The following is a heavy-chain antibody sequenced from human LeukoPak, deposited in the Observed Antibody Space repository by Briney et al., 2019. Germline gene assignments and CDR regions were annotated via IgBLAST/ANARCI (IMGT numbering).Heavy chain of an antibody. CDR2: INPNSGGT. CDR3: ARAYYDFWSGQIYYFDY. CDR1: GYTFTGYY. J-gene: IGHJ4*02. V-gene: IGHV1-2*02. D-gene: IGHD3-3*01. Sequence: ASVKVSCKASGYTFTGYYMHWVRQAPGQGLEWMGWINPNSGGTNYAQKFQGRVTMTRDASISTAYMELSRLRSDDTAVYYCARAYYDFWSGQIYYFDYWGQGTLVTVSS.